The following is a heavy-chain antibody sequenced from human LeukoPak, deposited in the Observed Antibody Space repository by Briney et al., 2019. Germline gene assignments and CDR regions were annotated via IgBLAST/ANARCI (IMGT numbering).Heavy chain of an antibody. CDR1: GFTFSSYG. D-gene: IGHD5-18*01. CDR3: ATRGYSYGYAFDY. V-gene: IGHV3-30*03. Sequence: GGSLRLSCAASGFTFSSYGMHWVRQAPGKGLEWGAVISYDGSNKYYADSVKGRFTISRDNSKNTLYLQMNSLRAEDTAVYYCATRGYSYGYAFDYWGQGTLVTVSS. CDR2: ISYDGSNK. J-gene: IGHJ4*02.